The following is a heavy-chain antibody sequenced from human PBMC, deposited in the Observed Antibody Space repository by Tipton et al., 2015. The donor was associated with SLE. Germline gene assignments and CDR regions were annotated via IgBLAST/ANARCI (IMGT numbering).Heavy chain of an antibody. CDR2: INSDGSVT. CDR3: TRVELGIHAFDI. V-gene: IGHV3-74*01. D-gene: IGHD7-27*01. J-gene: IGHJ3*02. CDR1: GFVFSSYW. Sequence: SLRLSCAGSGFVFSSYWMHWVRRPPGKGLEWISYINSDGSVTKYADSVKGRFTISRDNAENALYLQMTTLSVEDTAVYYCTRVELGIHAFDIWGQGTMVTVSS.